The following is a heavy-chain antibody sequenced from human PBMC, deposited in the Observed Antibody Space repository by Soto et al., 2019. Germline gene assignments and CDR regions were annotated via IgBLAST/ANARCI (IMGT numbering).Heavy chain of an antibody. Sequence: PSETLSLTCTVSGGSVSSGDYYWSWIRQPPEKGLEYIGYIYYSGSTNYNTSLKSRVTISVDTSKNQFSLKLSSVTAADTAEYYCATKRGLYFDLYFDYGGQGTLVTVSS. D-gene: IGHD3-9*01. CDR3: ATKRGLYFDLYFDY. CDR1: GGSVSSGDYY. V-gene: IGHV4-61*08. CDR2: IYYSGST. J-gene: IGHJ4*02.